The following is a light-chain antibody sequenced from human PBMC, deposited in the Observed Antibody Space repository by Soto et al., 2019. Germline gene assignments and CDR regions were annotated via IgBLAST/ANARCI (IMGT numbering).Light chain of an antibody. J-gene: IGKJ5*01. CDR3: QQYGSSPPIT. Sequence: VLTQSPGTLSLSPGDRATLSCRASQSVSSSYLAWYQQKPGQAPRLLIYGASSRATGIPDRFSGSGSGTDFTLTISRLEPEDFAVYYCQQYGSSPPITFGQGTRLEIK. CDR1: QSVSSSY. V-gene: IGKV3-20*01. CDR2: GAS.